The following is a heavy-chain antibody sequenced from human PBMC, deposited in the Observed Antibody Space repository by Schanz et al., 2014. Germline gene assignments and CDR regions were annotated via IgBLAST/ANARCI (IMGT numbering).Heavy chain of an antibody. Sequence: EVQVVESGGGLVQPGGSLRLSCAASGFTFSVYWMHWVRQPPGKGLVSVSRISGDGTTTSYADSVKGRFTISRDNSINTLSLQMNSLSADDTAVYYCAKGQGAVINNWYFDLWGRGTLVTVSS. V-gene: IGHV3-74*02. CDR2: ISGDGTTT. J-gene: IGHJ2*01. CDR3: AKGQGAVINNWYFDL. CDR1: GFTFSVYW. D-gene: IGHD2-21*01.